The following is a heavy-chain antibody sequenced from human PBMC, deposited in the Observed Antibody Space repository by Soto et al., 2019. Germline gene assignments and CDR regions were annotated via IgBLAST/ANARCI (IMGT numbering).Heavy chain of an antibody. Sequence: QVQLVQSGAEVKKPEASVKVSCKASGYTFTSYDLNWVRQATGQGLEWMGWMNPNSGNTGYAQKFQGRVTMTRNTSISTAYMELSSLRSEDTAVYYCARSFTTYRYAPGYWGQGTRVTVSS. J-gene: IGHJ4*02. CDR2: MNPNSGNT. CDR1: GYTFTSYD. CDR3: ARSFTTYRYAPGY. V-gene: IGHV1-8*01. D-gene: IGHD5-18*01.